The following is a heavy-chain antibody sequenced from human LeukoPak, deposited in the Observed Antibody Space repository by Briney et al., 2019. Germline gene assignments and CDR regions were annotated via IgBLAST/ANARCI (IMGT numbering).Heavy chain of an antibody. V-gene: IGHV4-59*10. D-gene: IGHD3-10*01. J-gene: IGHJ4*02. CDR1: GGSFSGYY. Sequence: PSETLSLTCAVYGGSFSGYYWSWIRQPAGKGLEWIGRFHITGSTTYNPSLKSRVSISVDTSRNQFSLNLRSVTAADTAVYYCASMSQPSGSFDLWGQGTLVTVSS. CDR2: FHITGST. CDR3: ASMSQPSGSFDL.